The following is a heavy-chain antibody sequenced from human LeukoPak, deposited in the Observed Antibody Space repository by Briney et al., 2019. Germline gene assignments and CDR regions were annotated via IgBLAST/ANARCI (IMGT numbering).Heavy chain of an antibody. Sequence: GASVKVSCKASGYTFTGYYMHWVRQAPGQGLEWMGWINPNSGGTNYAQKFQGRVTMTRDTSISTAYMELSRLRSDDTAVYYCARATPIMITFGGVIVIKGDDAFDIWGQGTMVTVSS. CDR3: ARATPIMITFGGVIVIKGDDAFDI. CDR1: GYTFTGYY. J-gene: IGHJ3*02. CDR2: INPNSGGT. V-gene: IGHV1-2*02. D-gene: IGHD3-16*02.